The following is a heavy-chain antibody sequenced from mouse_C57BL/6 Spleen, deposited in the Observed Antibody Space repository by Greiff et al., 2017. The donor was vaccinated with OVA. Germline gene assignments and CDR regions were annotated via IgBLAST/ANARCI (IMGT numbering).Heavy chain of an antibody. CDR2: IYPGSGST. CDR1: GYTFTSYW. J-gene: IGHJ2*01. Sequence: QVQLQQPGAELVKPGASVKMSCKASGYTFTSYWMTWVKQRPGQGLEWIGDIYPGSGSTNYNEKFKGKATLTVDTSSSTAYMQLSSLTSEDSAVYYCARSDCNYVDYWGQGTTLTVSS. V-gene: IGHV1-55*01. CDR3: ARSDCNYVDY.